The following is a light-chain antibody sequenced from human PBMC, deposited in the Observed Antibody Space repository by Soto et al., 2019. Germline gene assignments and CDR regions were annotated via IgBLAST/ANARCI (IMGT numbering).Light chain of an antibody. CDR1: SSDVGGYNY. J-gene: IGLJ2*01. CDR3: SSYAGSNNVV. Sequence: QSVLTQPPSASGSPGQSVTISCTGTSSDVGGYNYVSWYQQHPGKAPKLMIYEVSKRPSGVPDRFSGSKSGSTASLTVSGLQAEDEADYYCSSYAGSNNVVFGGGTKVT. V-gene: IGLV2-8*01. CDR2: EVS.